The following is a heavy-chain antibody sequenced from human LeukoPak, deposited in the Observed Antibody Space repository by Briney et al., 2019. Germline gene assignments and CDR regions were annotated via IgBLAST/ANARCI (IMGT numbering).Heavy chain of an antibody. CDR1: GFTFSSYG. Sequence: PGGSLRLSCAASGFTFSSYGMHWVRQAPGKGLEWVAVIWYDGSNKYYADSVKGRFTISRDNSKNTLYLQMNSLRAEDTAVYYCARASITIFGVVIIRPPDYWGQGTLVTVSS. D-gene: IGHD3-3*01. V-gene: IGHV3-33*01. J-gene: IGHJ4*02. CDR2: IWYDGSNK. CDR3: ARASITIFGVVIIRPPDY.